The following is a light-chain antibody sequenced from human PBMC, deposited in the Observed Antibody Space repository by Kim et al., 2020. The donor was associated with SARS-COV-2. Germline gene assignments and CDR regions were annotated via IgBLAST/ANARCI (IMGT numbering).Light chain of an antibody. CDR3: QVWDSSLRV. CDR1: DTGSKN. V-gene: IGLV3-9*01. J-gene: IGLJ3*02. Sequence: SYELTQPLSVSVALGQTARITCGGDDTGSKNVHWYQQKPGQAPVLVIYRDVSRPSGIPERFSGSNSGNTATLTISRAQGGDEADYYCQVWDSSLRVFGGGTQLTVL. CDR2: RDV.